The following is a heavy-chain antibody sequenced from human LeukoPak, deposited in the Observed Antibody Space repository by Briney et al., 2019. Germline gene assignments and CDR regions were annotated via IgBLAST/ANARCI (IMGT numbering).Heavy chain of an antibody. J-gene: IGHJ3*02. Sequence: GGSLRLSCAASGFTFSSSGMSWVRQAPGKGLEWVSTISGSGSSTYYADSVKGRFTISRDNSKNTLYLQMNSLRAEDTAVYYCARDRGYCSGGSCYSDAFDIWGQGTMVTVSS. CDR2: ISGSGSST. D-gene: IGHD2-15*01. CDR1: GFTFSSSG. CDR3: ARDRGYCSGGSCYSDAFDI. V-gene: IGHV3-23*01.